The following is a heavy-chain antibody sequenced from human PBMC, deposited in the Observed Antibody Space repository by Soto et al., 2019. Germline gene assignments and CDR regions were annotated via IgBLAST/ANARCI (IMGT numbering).Heavy chain of an antibody. CDR2: IYNSGTT. CDR3: ARADPPAAVAISGFAP. CDR1: GGSTSSSSSS. Sequence: PPETLSPTSTFSGGSTSSSSSSWAWFRQPPGKGKKWMGRIYNSGTTYYNQSLKSRVTISVETSKNKSSLKLISVTAADTVVYFCARADPPAAVAISGFAPWGQGTLVTVPQ. J-gene: IGHJ5*02. D-gene: IGHD2-2*01. V-gene: IGHV4-39*01.